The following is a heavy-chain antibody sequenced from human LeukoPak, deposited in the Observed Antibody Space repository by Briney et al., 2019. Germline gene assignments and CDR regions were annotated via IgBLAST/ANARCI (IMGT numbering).Heavy chain of an antibody. CDR2: IYPGDSDN. CDR1: GYSFTSYW. CDR3: ARINLYSSSSARYYYYYYIDV. V-gene: IGHV5-51*01. D-gene: IGHD6-6*01. Sequence: GESLKISCKGSGYSFTSYWIGWVRQLPGKGLEWMGIIYPGDSDNRYSPSFQGQVTISADKSISTAYLQWSSLKDSDTAMYYCARINLYSSSSARYYYYYYIDVWGKGTTVTVSS. J-gene: IGHJ6*03.